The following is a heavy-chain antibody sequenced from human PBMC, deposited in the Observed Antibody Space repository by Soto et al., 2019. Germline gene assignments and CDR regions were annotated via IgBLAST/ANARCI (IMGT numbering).Heavy chain of an antibody. D-gene: IGHD4-4*01. CDR3: AKEVTSGYYGMDV. CDR1: GFTFSSYA. J-gene: IGHJ6*02. V-gene: IGHV3-23*01. CDR2: ISGSGGST. Sequence: GGSLRLSCAASGFTFSSYAMSWVRQAPGKGLEWVSAISGSGGSTYYADSVKGRFTIYRDNSKNTLYLQMNSLRAEDKAVYYCAKEVTSGYYGMDVWGQGTTVTVSS.